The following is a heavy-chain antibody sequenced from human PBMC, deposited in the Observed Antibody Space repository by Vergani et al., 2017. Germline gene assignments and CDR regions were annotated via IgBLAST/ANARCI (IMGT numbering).Heavy chain of an antibody. V-gene: IGHV4-59*01. D-gene: IGHD6-19*01. Sequence: QVQLQESGPGLVTPSETLSLTCTVSGGSISSYYWSWFRQPPGKGLEWIGYIYYSGSTTYNPSLKSRVTISVDTSKNQFSRKLSSVTAADTAVYDCARSPSGWYPPFDYWGQGTLVTVSS. J-gene: IGHJ4*02. CDR2: IYYSGST. CDR1: GGSISSYY. CDR3: ARSPSGWYPPFDY.